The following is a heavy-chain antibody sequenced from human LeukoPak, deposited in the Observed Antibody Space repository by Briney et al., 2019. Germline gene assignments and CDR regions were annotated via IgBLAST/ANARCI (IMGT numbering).Heavy chain of an antibody. J-gene: IGHJ5*02. CDR1: GHTLTELS. CDR2: FDPEDGET. D-gene: IGHD3-16*01. CDR3: ANSQGGWFDP. V-gene: IGHV1-24*01. Sequence: ASVKVSCKVSGHTLTELSMHWVRQAPGKGLEWMGGFDPEDGETIYAQEFQGRVTMTEDTSTDTAYMELSSLRSEDTAVYYCANSQGGWFDPWGQGTLVTVSS.